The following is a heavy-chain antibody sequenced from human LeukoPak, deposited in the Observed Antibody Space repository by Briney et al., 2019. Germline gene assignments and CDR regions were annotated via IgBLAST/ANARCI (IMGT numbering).Heavy chain of an antibody. D-gene: IGHD2-15*01. CDR3: AREDRYCSGGSCYS. CDR1: GGSISSGSYY. CDR2: IYTSGST. J-gene: IGHJ4*02. V-gene: IGHV4-61*02. Sequence: PSQTLSLTCTVSGGSISSGSYYWSWIRQPAGKGLEWSGRIYTSGSTNYNPSLKSRVTISIDTSKYQFSLELSSVTAADTAVYYCAREDRYCSGGSCYSWGQGTLVTVSS.